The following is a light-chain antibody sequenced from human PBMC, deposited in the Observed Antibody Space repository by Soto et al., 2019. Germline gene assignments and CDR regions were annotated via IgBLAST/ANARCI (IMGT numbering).Light chain of an antibody. J-gene: IGLJ2*01. CDR3: SSYTNSTHVV. CDR1: SSDVGGYNY. Sequence: QSALTQPASVSGSPGQSITISCTGTSSDVGGYNYVSWYQQHPGKAPKLMIYEVTNRPSGVSNRFSGSKSGNTASLTISGLQAEDEADYYCSSYTNSTHVVFGGGTQLTVL. V-gene: IGLV2-14*01. CDR2: EVT.